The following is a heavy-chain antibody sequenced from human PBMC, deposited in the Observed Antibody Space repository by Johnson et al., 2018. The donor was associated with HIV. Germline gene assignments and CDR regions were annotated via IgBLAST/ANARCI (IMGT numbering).Heavy chain of an antibody. V-gene: IGHV3-30*02. CDR3: ARGRSSSSTAAFDI. D-gene: IGHD6-6*01. CDR1: GFTFSSYG. Sequence: QMQLVESGGGVVQPGGSLRLSCAASGFTFSSYGMHWVRQAPGKGLEWVAFIRYDGSNKYFADSVKGRFTISRDNSKNTLYLQMKSLRGEDTAVYSCARGRSSSSTAAFDIWGQGTMVTVSS. J-gene: IGHJ3*02. CDR2: IRYDGSNK.